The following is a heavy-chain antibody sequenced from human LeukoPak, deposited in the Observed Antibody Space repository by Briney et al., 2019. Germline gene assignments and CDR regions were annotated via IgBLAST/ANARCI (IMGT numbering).Heavy chain of an antibody. CDR3: TRVSRYYDSSGPFDY. V-gene: IGHV3-49*04. CDR1: GFTFGDYA. D-gene: IGHD3-22*01. J-gene: IGHJ4*02. Sequence: GGSLRLSCTASGFTFGDYAMSWVRQAPGKGLEWVGFIRSKAYGGTTEYAASVKGRFIISRDDSKSIAYLQMNSLNTEDTAVYYCTRVSRYYDSSGPFDYWGQGTLVTVSS. CDR2: IRSKAYGGTT.